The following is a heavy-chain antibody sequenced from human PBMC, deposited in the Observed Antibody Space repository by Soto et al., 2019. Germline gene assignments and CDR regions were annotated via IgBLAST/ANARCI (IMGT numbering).Heavy chain of an antibody. V-gene: IGHV3-30*04. CDR2: VSYDGSNK. D-gene: IGHD2-15*01. CDR3: AKDRVRYCSGARCYLFDS. J-gene: IGHJ4*02. Sequence: QVQLVQSGGGVVQPGRSLTLSCAASGVTFNTYAMHWVRQAPGKGLEWVAIVSYDGSNKYYADSVKGRFTISRDNSKSTLYLQINSARAEDTAVYYCAKDRVRYCSGARCYLFDSWGQGTLVTVSS. CDR1: GVTFNTYA.